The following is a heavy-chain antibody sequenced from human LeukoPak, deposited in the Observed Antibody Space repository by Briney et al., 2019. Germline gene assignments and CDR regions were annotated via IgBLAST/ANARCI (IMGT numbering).Heavy chain of an antibody. J-gene: IGHJ4*02. CDR2: ISGSGGST. CDR1: GFTFSSYA. D-gene: IGHD3-22*01. CDR3: AKRGYYYDSSGYYYFDY. Sequence: GGSLRLSCAASGFTFSSYAMSWVRQAPGKGLEWVSAISGSGGSTYSADSVKGRFTISRDNSKNTLYLQMNSLRAEDTAVYYCAKRGYYYDSSGYYYFDYWGQGTLVTVSS. V-gene: IGHV3-23*01.